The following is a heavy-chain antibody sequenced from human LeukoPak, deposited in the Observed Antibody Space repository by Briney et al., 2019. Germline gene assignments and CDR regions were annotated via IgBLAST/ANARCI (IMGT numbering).Heavy chain of an antibody. CDR2: IFHTGST. J-gene: IGHJ5*02. CDR1: GDSISSGGYS. CDR3: ARELWFANAPGSWLDP. V-gene: IGHV4-30-2*01. Sequence: PSEILSLTCVVSGDSISSGGYSWSWIRQPPGKGLEWIGYIFHTGSTFYNPSLKSRVTISVDNSKNHFSLRLSSVTAADTAVYYCARELWFANAPGSWLDPWGQGTLVTVSS. D-gene: IGHD3-10*01.